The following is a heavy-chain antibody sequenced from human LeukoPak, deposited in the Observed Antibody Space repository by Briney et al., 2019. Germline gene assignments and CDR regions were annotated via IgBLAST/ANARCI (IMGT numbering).Heavy chain of an antibody. CDR2: IYYSGST. D-gene: IGHD6-19*01. Sequence: SETLSLTCTVSGGSISSSSYYWGWIRQPPGKGLEWIGSIYYSGSTYYNPSLKSRVTISVDTSKNQFSLKLSSVTAADTAVYYCARHLYGSGLHRIDYWGQGTLVTVSS. V-gene: IGHV4-39*01. J-gene: IGHJ4*02. CDR3: ARHLYGSGLHRIDY. CDR1: GGSISSSSYY.